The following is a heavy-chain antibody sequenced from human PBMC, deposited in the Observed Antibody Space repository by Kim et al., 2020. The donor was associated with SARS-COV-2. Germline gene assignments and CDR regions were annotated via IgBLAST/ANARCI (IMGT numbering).Heavy chain of an antibody. CDR3: MKMKGQPLPQYSLDY. D-gene: IGHD2-15*01. Sequence: GGSLRLSCTASGFSFGSFAMSWVRQAPGQGLEWVSAIVGGGTNTYYADAVRGRFTVSRDNSKNTLYLQMSSLRAEDTAVYYCMKMKGQPLPQYSLDYW. CDR1: GFSFGSFA. V-gene: IGHV3-23*01. J-gene: IGHJ4*01. CDR2: IVGGGTNT.